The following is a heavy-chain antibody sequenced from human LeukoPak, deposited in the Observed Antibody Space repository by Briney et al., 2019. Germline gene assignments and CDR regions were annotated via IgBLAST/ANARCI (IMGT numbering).Heavy chain of an antibody. J-gene: IGHJ4*02. Sequence: PSETLSLTCAVYGGSFSGYYWSWIRQPPGKGLEWIGEINHSGSTNYNPSLKSRVAISMDTSKNQFSLKLNSVTAADTAVYFCARKWDKYCFNYWGQGTLVTVSS. CDR1: GGSFSGYY. CDR3: ARKWDKYCFNY. CDR2: INHSGST. V-gene: IGHV4-34*01. D-gene: IGHD1-26*01.